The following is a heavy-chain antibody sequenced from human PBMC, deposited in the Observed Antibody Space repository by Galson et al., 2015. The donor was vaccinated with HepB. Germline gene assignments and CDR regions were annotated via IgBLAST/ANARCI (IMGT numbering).Heavy chain of an antibody. CDR2: ISDEGNKK. D-gene: IGHD2-21*01. V-gene: IGHV3-30-3*02. Sequence: SLRLSCAASGFPFPAYAMHWVRQTPGKGLDWVAKISDEGNKKNYGDSVKGRFTISRDNSKDTLYLQMNSLKPEDTAVYYCATVAWVINPGFDVCGQGTTVFVSA. CDR3: ATVAWVINPGFDV. J-gene: IGHJ3*01. CDR1: GFPFPAYA.